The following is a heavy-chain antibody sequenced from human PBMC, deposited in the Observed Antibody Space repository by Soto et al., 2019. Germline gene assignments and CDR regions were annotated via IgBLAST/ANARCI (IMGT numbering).Heavy chain of an antibody. CDR1: GHSFTTYW. J-gene: IGHJ6*02. D-gene: IGHD1-26*01. CDR3: ARVEKWYYNYYGLDV. Sequence: PGESLKISCQGSGHSFTTYWISWVRQMPGKGLEWMGKIDPGDSSTNYSPSFRGHITISVDRSINTAHLQFSSLKAADTAVYYCARVEKWYYNYYGLDVWGQGTMVT. V-gene: IGHV5-10-1*01. CDR2: IDPGDSST.